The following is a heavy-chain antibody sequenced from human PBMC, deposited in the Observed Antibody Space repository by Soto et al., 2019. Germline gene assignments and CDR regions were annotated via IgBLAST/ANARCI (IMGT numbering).Heavy chain of an antibody. D-gene: IGHD1-7*01. V-gene: IGHV3-21*01. CDR1: GFTFSSYS. CDR3: ARDLFDSPELYYYGMDV. Sequence: EVQLVESGGGLVKPGGSPRLSCAASGFTFSSYSMNWVRQAPGKGLEWVSSISSSSSYIYYADSVKGRFTISRDNAKNSLYLQMNSLRAEDTAVYYCARDLFDSPELYYYGMDVWGQGTTVTVSS. J-gene: IGHJ6*02. CDR2: ISSSSSYI.